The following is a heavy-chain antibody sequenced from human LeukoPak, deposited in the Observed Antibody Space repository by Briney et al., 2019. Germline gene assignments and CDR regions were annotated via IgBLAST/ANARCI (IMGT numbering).Heavy chain of an antibody. V-gene: IGHV1-18*01. CDR3: ARTPSEYSSGWTYYYYYGMDV. CDR2: ISAHNGNT. Sequence: GASVKVSCKASGYTFTSYGISWVRQAPGQGLEWMGWISAHNGNTNYAQKLQGRVTMTTDTSTSTAYMELRSLRSDDTAVYYCARTPSEYSSGWTYYYYYGMDVWGQGTTVTVSS. CDR1: GYTFTSYG. J-gene: IGHJ6*02. D-gene: IGHD6-19*01.